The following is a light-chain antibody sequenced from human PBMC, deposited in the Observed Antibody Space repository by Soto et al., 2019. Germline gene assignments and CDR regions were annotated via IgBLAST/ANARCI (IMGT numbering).Light chain of an antibody. J-gene: IGKJ1*01. Sequence: EIVVTQSPGTLSLSPGERATLSCRASQSVSSNSLAWYQQKPGQAPRLLIYGASSRATGIPDRFSGSGSGTDFTLTISRLEPEDFAVYYCQQYGSSPLTFGQGTKVDIK. V-gene: IGKV3-20*01. CDR3: QQYGSSPLT. CDR1: QSVSSNS. CDR2: GAS.